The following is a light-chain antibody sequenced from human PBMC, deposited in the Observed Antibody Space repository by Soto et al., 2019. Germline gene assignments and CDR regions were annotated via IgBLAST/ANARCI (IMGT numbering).Light chain of an antibody. CDR3: QQHYSTPLT. CDR2: GAS. Sequence: DIVLTQSPDSLAVSLGERATINCKSSQSVLYSSNNKNYFVWYQQKPGQPPKLLISGASTRESGVPDRFSGSGSGTDFTLTISSLQAEDVAVYYRQQHYSTPLTFGQGTRLEIK. J-gene: IGKJ5*01. V-gene: IGKV4-1*01. CDR1: QSVLYSSNNKNY.